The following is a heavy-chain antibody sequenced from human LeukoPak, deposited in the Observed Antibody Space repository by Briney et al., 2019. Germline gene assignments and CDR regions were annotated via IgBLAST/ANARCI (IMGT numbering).Heavy chain of an antibody. D-gene: IGHD6-13*01. CDR2: ISAYNGNT. J-gene: IGHJ4*02. Sequence: ASAKVSCKASGYTFTSYGISWVRQAPGQGLEWMGWISAYNGNTNYAQKLQGRVTMTTDTSTSTAYMELKSLRSDDTAVYYCARAHQYGSSWSRLGYWGQGTLVTVSS. V-gene: IGHV1-18*01. CDR3: ARAHQYGSSWSRLGY. CDR1: GYTFTSYG.